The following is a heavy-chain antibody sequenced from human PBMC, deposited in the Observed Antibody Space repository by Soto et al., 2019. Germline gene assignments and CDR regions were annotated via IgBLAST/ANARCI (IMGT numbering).Heavy chain of an antibody. CDR3: VRSGTARLLRHSWFDT. Sequence: EVQLVESGGGLVKPGGSLRLSCAASGFTFNTYDMNWVRQAPGKGLEWVSSITTSSAYIYYADSLKGRITLSRDNAKNSLFLQMNILRAEDTAVYYCVRSGTARLLRHSWFDTWGQGTLVTVSS. J-gene: IGHJ5*02. V-gene: IGHV3-21*01. CDR2: ITTSSAYI. CDR1: GFTFNTYD. D-gene: IGHD2-21*01.